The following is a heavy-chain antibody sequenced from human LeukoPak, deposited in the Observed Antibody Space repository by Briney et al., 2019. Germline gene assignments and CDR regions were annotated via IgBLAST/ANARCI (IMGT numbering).Heavy chain of an antibody. CDR2: IAVGSGDT. V-gene: IGHV1-58*01. CDR1: GVIFSSCA. J-gene: IGHJ3*01. D-gene: IGHD3-10*01. CDR3: AADLYYYGSGSTYKGDAFDV. Sequence: SVKVSCRASGVIFSSCAVQWVRQARGQRLEWIGWIAVGSGDTNYAQKFQDRVTITRDMSTSTVYMELSSVRSEDTAVYSCAADLYYYGSGSTYKGDAFDVWGQGTMVSVSS.